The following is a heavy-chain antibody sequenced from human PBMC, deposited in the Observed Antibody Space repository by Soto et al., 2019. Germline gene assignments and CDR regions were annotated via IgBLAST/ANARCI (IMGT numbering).Heavy chain of an antibody. CDR3: AIHHDYGSGSYYLGY. CDR1: GYTFTSYD. V-gene: IGHV1-8*01. D-gene: IGHD3-10*01. J-gene: IGHJ4*02. CDR2: MNPNSGNT. Sequence: QVQLVQSGAEVKKPGASVKVSCKASGYTFTSYDINWVRQATGQGLEWMGWMNPNSGNTGYAQKFQGRVTMTRNTSIGTAYRELSSLTSEDTAVYYCAIHHDYGSGSYYLGYWGQGTLLTVSS.